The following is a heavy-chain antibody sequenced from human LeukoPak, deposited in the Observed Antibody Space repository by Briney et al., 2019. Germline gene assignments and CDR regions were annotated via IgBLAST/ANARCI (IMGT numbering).Heavy chain of an antibody. J-gene: IGHJ4*02. V-gene: IGHV3-11*04. Sequence: PGGSLRLSCAASGFTFSDYYMSWIRQAPGEGLEWVSYISSSGSTIYYADSVKGRFTISRDNAKNSLYLQMNSLRAEDTAVYYCARDGSYDYVWGSYRYGLFDYWGQGTLVTVSS. CDR2: ISSSGSTI. CDR1: GFTFSDYY. CDR3: ARDGSYDYVWGSYRYGLFDY. D-gene: IGHD3-16*02.